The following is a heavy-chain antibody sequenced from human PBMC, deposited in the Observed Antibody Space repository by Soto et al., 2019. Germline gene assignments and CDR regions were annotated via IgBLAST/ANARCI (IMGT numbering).Heavy chain of an antibody. J-gene: IGHJ4*02. D-gene: IGHD5-12*01. CDR1: GYTFTGHY. V-gene: IGHV1-2*02. Sequence: ASVEVSCKASGYTFTGHYIHWVRQAPEQGPEWMGEIGPESGATRYAQKFQGRVTMTMDMSITTVYMELSNLSPDDTAVYYCGRGRSGQIVVFYWAQGTPVTVSS. CDR2: IGPESGAT. CDR3: GRGRSGQIVVFY.